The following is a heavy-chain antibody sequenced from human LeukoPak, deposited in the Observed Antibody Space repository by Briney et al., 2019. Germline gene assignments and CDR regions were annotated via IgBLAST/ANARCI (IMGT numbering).Heavy chain of an antibody. CDR3: ARSGYSNYDY. D-gene: IGHD4-11*01. J-gene: IGHJ4*02. V-gene: IGHV4-59*08. CDR2: IYYSGST. CDR1: GGSISSYY. Sequence: SETLPLTCTVSGGSISSYYWSWIRQPPGKGLEWIGYIYYSGSTNYNPSLKSRVTISVDTSKNQFSLKLSSVTAADTAVYYCARSGYSNYDYWGQGTLVTVSS.